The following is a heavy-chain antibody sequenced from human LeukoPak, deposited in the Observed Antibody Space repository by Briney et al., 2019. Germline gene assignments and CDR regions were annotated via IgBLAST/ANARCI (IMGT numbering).Heavy chain of an antibody. CDR1: GDSVSSNSAA. CDR3: AREFAVAGQHFQH. V-gene: IGHV6-1*01. D-gene: IGHD6-19*01. J-gene: IGHJ1*01. Sequence: SQTLSLTCAISGDSVSSNSAAWNWIRQSPSRGLEWLGRTYYRSKWYNDYAVSVNGRIIVNPDTSKNQFSLQLNTVTPEDTAVYFWAREFAVAGQHFQHWGQGTLVTVSS. CDR2: TYYRSKWYN.